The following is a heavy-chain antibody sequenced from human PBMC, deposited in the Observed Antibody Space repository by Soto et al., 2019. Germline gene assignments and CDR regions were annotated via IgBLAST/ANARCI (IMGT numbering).Heavy chain of an antibody. V-gene: IGHV3-15*01. CDR1: GFTFSNDW. D-gene: IGHD1-26*01. J-gene: IGHJ4*02. Sequence: EVQLVESGGGLVKPGGSLRLSCEASGFTFSNDWMSWVRQAPGKGLEWVGRIKRNADGGTTDYAAAVKGRLTISRDDSTTTLYMQMNRPESGDTVVYYCMWAHVDYWAQGTLVTVSS. CDR2: IKRNADGGTT. CDR3: MWAHVDY.